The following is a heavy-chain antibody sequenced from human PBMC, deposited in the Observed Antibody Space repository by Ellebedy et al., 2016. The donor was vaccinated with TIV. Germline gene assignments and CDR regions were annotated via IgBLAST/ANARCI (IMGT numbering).Heavy chain of an antibody. V-gene: IGHV1-3*04. Sequence: AASVKVSCKASGYTFTRYAIHWVRQAPGQRLEWMGWINTGNGDTKYSQKFQGRVTITRDTSASTAYMELSSLRSEDTAVYFCALGSGSSWFDPWGQGTLVTVSS. J-gene: IGHJ5*02. CDR1: GYTFTRYA. D-gene: IGHD2-15*01. CDR3: ALGSGSSWFDP. CDR2: INTGNGDT.